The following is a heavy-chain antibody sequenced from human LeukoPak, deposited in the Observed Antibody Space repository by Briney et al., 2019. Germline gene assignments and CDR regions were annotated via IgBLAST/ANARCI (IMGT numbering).Heavy chain of an antibody. J-gene: IGHJ4*02. D-gene: IGHD6-19*01. CDR2: ISYDGSNK. CDR1: GFAFSSFG. Sequence: GGSLRLSCAASGFAFSSFGMRWVRQAPGKGLEWVAVISYDGSNKYYADSVKGRFTISRDNSKNTLYLQMNSLRAEDTAVYYCAKEGYSSGCFDYWGQGTLVTVSS. V-gene: IGHV3-30*18. CDR3: AKEGYSSGCFDY.